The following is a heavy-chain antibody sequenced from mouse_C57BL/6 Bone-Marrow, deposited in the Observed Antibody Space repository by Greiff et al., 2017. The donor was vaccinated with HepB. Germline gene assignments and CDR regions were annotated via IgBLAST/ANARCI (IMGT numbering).Heavy chain of an antibody. CDR2: IWRGGST. Sequence: QVQLQQSGPGLVQPSQSLSITCTVSGFSLTSYGVHWVRQSPGKGLEWLGVIWRGGSTDYNAAFMSRLSITKDNSKSQVFFKMNSLQADDTAIYYGARKISYYYGSTWYFDVWGTGTTVTVAS. J-gene: IGHJ1*03. V-gene: IGHV2-5*01. CDR1: GFSLTSYG. CDR3: ARKISYYYGSTWYFDV. D-gene: IGHD1-1*01.